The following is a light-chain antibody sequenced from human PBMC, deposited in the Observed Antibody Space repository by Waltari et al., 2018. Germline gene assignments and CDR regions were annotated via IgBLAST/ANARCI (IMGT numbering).Light chain of an antibody. CDR1: QNIRRY. Sequence: DIQLTQSPSSLSASEGDRVTITCRASQNIRRYLTWYQQSPGKAPNLRIYGASSLQTGLPSRFSGSGYWTHFTLTISSLQPEDFTTYYCQPGYTAPLTFGGATKLEIK. J-gene: IGKJ4*01. CDR2: GAS. CDR3: QPGYTAPLT. V-gene: IGKV1-39*01.